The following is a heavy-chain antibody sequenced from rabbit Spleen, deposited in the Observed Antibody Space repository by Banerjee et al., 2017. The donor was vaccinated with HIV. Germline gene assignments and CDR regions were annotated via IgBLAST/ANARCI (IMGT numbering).Heavy chain of an antibody. D-gene: IGHD2-1*01. CDR1: GFSFSTSYW. CDR2: DDGGGSGSV. CDR3: ARGVYDDYDTYYFDL. Sequence: QSLEESGGDLVKPGASLRLTCTASGFSFSTSYWISWVRQAPGKGLEWIACDDGGGSGSVYYASWAKGRFTISKTSSTTVTLQMTSLTAADTATYFCARGVYDDYDTYYFDLWGPGTLVTVS. V-gene: IGHV1S40*01. J-gene: IGHJ4*01.